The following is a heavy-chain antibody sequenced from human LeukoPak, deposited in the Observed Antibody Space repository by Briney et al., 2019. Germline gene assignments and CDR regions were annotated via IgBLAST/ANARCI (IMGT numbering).Heavy chain of an antibody. CDR2: TYFRSKWFN. CDR1: GDSVSGNRAT. V-gene: IGHV6-1*01. CDR3: ARGGQGDGYSADEAFDI. J-gene: IGHJ3*02. D-gene: IGHD5-24*01. Sequence: SQTLSPTCAISGDSVSGNRATWNWLRQSPSRGLEWLGRTYFRSKWFNDYAVSVKSRITINPDTSKNQFSLQLNSVTPEDTAVYYCARGGQGDGYSADEAFDIWGQGTMVTISS.